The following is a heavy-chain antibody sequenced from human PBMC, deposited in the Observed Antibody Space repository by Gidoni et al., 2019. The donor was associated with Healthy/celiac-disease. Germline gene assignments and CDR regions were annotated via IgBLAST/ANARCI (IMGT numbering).Heavy chain of an antibody. CDR1: GFTFRSYR. J-gene: IGHJ3*02. Sequence: EVQLVESGGGLVKPGGSLRLSFAASGFTFRSYRMNWVRQAPGKGLEWVSSISSSSSYIYYADSVKGRFTISRDNAKNSLYLQMNSLRAEDTAVYYCARDVPDYYDSSGSDAFDIWGQGTMVTVSS. D-gene: IGHD3-22*01. CDR3: ARDVPDYYDSSGSDAFDI. CDR2: ISSSSSYI. V-gene: IGHV3-21*01.